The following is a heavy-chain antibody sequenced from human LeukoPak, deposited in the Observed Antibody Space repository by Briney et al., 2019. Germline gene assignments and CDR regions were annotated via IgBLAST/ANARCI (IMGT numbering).Heavy chain of an antibody. V-gene: IGHV3-21*01. D-gene: IGHD3-16*01. CDR1: GFTFSSYS. Sequence: PGGSLRLSCAASGFTFSSYSMNWVRQAPGKGLEWVSSISGSSNYIYYADSVKGRLTISRDNAKTSLYLQMNSLRAEDTAVYYCAREGYYYGFDIWGQGTVVTVSS. CDR3: AREGYYYGFDI. CDR2: ISGSSNYI. J-gene: IGHJ3*02.